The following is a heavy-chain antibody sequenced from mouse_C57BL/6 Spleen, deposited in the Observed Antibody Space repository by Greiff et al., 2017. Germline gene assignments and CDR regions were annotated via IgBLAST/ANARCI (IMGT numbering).Heavy chain of an antibody. V-gene: IGHV1-64*01. CDR3: ARKGYDYDADYYFDY. Sequence: QVTLQQPGAELVKPGASVTLSCKASGYTFTSYWMHWVKQRPGPGLEWIGMIHPNSGSTNYNEKFKSKATLTVDKSSSTAYMQLSSLTSEDSAVYYCARKGYDYDADYYFDYWGQGTTLTVSS. CDR2: IHPNSGST. J-gene: IGHJ2*01. D-gene: IGHD2-4*01. CDR1: GYTFTSYW.